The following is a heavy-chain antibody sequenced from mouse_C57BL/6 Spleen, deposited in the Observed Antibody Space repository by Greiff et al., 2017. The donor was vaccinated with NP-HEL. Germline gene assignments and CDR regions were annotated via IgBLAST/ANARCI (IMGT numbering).Heavy chain of an antibody. Sequence: VQLQQSGAELVRPGASVTLSCKASGYTFTDYEMHWVQQTPVHGLEWIGAIDPEAGGTAYNQKFKGKAILTADKSSSTAYMELRSLTYEDSAVYYCTRYYYDYDGGFAYWGQGTLVTVSA. CDR1: GYTFTDYE. CDR2: IDPEAGGT. V-gene: IGHV1-15*01. D-gene: IGHD2-4*01. CDR3: TRYYYDYDGGFAY. J-gene: IGHJ3*01.